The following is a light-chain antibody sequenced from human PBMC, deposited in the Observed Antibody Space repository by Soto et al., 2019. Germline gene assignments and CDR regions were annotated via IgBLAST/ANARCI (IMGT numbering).Light chain of an antibody. J-gene: IGKJ2*01. Sequence: DIVLTQSPATLSLSPRDRATLSCRASQSVSGSLAWYQQKPGQAPRLLIYGASNRATGVPARFTGRGSGTDFTLTISSLEPADFAVYYCQQRRYWPRTFGQGTKLEIK. CDR2: GAS. V-gene: IGKV3-11*01. CDR1: QSVSGS. CDR3: QQRRYWPRT.